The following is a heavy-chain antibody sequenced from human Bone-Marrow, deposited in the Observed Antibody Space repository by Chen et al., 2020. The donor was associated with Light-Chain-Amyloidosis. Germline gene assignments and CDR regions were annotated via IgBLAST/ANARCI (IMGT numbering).Heavy chain of an antibody. V-gene: IGHV3-9*01. Sequence: EEHLVESGGGLVQPGRSLRLSCEASGFTFDDYAMHWVRQAPGKGLEWVSGISWNSGVKGYVDSVRGRFTISRDGVKNSLYLQMNSLRPEDTALYSCAKDKGGSMGFGMDVWGQGTTVIVSS. CDR3: AKDKGGSMGFGMDV. D-gene: IGHD3-10*01. CDR1: GFTFDDYA. J-gene: IGHJ6*02. CDR2: ISWNSGVK.